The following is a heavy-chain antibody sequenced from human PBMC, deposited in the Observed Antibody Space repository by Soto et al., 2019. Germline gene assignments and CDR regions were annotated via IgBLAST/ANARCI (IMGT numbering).Heavy chain of an antibody. Sequence: PSQTLSLTCTVSGASISGFYWSWIRKSAGKGLEWIGRIYATGTTDYNPSLKSRVMMSVDTSKKQFSLKLRSVTAADTAVYYCVRDGTKTLRDWFDPWGQGISVTVSS. J-gene: IGHJ5*02. V-gene: IGHV4-4*07. D-gene: IGHD1-1*01. CDR2: IYATGTT. CDR1: GASISGFY. CDR3: VRDGTKTLRDWFDP.